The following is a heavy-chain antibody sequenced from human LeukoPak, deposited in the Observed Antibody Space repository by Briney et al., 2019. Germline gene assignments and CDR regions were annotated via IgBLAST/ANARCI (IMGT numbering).Heavy chain of an antibody. V-gene: IGHV4-34*01. Sequence: SETLSLTCAVYGWSFSGYYWSWIRQPPGKGLEWVGEINHSGSTNYNPSLMSRVTISVDTSKNQFSLKLSSVTAADTAVYYCARGPYCSSTSCFLSWFDPWGQGTLVTVSS. D-gene: IGHD2-2*01. CDR1: GWSFSGYY. CDR2: INHSGST. J-gene: IGHJ5*02. CDR3: ARGPYCSSTSCFLSWFDP.